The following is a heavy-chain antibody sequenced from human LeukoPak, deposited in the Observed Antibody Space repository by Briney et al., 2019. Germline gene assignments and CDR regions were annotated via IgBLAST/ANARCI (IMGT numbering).Heavy chain of an antibody. CDR1: GYTFTSYD. CDR2: MNPNSGNT. V-gene: IGHV1-8*01. CDR3: ARSPRLDILTGHDAFDI. J-gene: IGHJ3*02. D-gene: IGHD3-9*01. Sequence: ASVKVSCKASGYTFTSYDINWVRQATGQGLEWMGWMNPNSGNTGYAQKFQGRVTMTRNTSISTAYMELSSLRSEDTAVYYCARSPRLDILTGHDAFDIWGQGTMVTVSS.